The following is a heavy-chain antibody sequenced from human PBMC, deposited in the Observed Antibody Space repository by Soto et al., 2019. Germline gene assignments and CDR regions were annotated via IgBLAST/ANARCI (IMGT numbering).Heavy chain of an antibody. CDR3: ARSVEYNWNDFRPKYYYYGMDV. Sequence: GASVKVSCKASGYTFTSYAMHWVRQAPGQRLEWMGWINAGNGNTKYSQKFQGRVTITRDTSASTAYMELSSLRSEDTAVYYCARSVEYNWNDFRPKYYYYGMDVWGQGTTVTVSS. CDR2: INAGNGNT. J-gene: IGHJ6*02. D-gene: IGHD1-1*01. V-gene: IGHV1-3*01. CDR1: GYTFTSYA.